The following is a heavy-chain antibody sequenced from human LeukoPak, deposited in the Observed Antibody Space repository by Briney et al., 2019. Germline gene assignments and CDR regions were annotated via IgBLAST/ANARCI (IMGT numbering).Heavy chain of an antibody. V-gene: IGHV4-34*01. CDR3: ARDPVATPGTAFDL. D-gene: IGHD6-13*01. Sequence: PSETLSLTCAVYGGSFSGYYWSWIRQPPGKGLEWIGEINHSGSTNSNPSLKSRVTISVDKSKNQISLKVDSVTAADTAVYYCARDPVATPGTAFDLWGHGTMVTVSS. J-gene: IGHJ3*01. CDR1: GGSFSGYY. CDR2: INHSGST.